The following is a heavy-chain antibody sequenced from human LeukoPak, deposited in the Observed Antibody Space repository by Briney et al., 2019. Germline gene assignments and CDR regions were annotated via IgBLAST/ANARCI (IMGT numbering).Heavy chain of an antibody. D-gene: IGHD2-21*02. CDR2: ISSSGSTI. V-gene: IGHV3-11*01. CDR3: ARVAYCGGDCYSTDSWYFDL. J-gene: IGHJ2*01. CDR1: GFTLSDYY. Sequence: GGSLRHSCAASGFTLSDYYMSWIRQPPGKGLEWVSYISSSGSTIYYAASERGRFTISRDNAKNPLYLQLNSLRAEDTAVYYCARVAYCGGDCYSTDSWYFDLWGRGTLVTVSS.